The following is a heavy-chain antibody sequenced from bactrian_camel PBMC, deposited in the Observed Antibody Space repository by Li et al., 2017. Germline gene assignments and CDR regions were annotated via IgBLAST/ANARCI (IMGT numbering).Heavy chain of an antibody. CDR1: RFTASPAC. J-gene: IGHJ4*01. D-gene: IGHD1*01. CDR3: ERAEIVTRYNRPGQCGGHF. Sequence: DVQLVESGGGSVQPGGSLALSCAASRFTASPACMGWYRQAPGKEREQVARIYLRWGNGAVADSVKGRFTISQDKDKNTVYLQMNNLKPEDTAMYYCERAEIVTRYNRPGQCGGHFWGQGTQVTVS. V-gene: IGHV3S40*01. CDR2: IYLRWGNG.